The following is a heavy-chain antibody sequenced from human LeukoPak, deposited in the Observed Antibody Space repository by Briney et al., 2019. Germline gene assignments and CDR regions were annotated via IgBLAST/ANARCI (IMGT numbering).Heavy chain of an antibody. Sequence: ASVKVSCKASGYTFTGYYMHWVRQAPGQGLEWMGWINPNSGGTNYAQKFQGRVTMTRDTSISTAYMELSRLRSDDTAVYYCARDTPPADFWSGYYTSYYYYMDVWGKGTTVTVSS. CDR1: GYTFTGYY. CDR2: INPNSGGT. D-gene: IGHD3-3*01. J-gene: IGHJ6*03. CDR3: ARDTPPADFWSGYYTSYYYYMDV. V-gene: IGHV1-2*02.